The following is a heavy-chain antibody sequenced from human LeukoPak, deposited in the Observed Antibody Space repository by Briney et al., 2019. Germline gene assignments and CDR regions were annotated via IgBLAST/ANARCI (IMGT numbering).Heavy chain of an antibody. V-gene: IGHV4-34*01. CDR1: GGSFSGYY. D-gene: IGHD2-2*01. Sequence: SETLSLTCAVYGGSFSGYYWSWIRQPPGKGLEWSGEINHSGSTNYNPSLKSRVTISVDTSKNQFSLKLRSVTAADTAVYYCARAAREPAAIPTWFDPWGQGTLVTVSS. J-gene: IGHJ5*02. CDR3: ARAAREPAAIPTWFDP. CDR2: INHSGST.